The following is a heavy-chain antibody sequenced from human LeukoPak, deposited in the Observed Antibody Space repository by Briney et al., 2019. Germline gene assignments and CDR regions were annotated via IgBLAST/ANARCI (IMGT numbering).Heavy chain of an antibody. CDR2: ITTRSSYM. Sequence: GGSLRLSCAASGFTFSDYTMNWVRQAPGKGLEWVACITTRSSYMYYADSVKGRFTISRDNAKNSLYLQMNSLRAEDTAVYYCAKDRLAYYYYGMDVWGQGTTVTVSS. D-gene: IGHD2-15*01. V-gene: IGHV3-21*01. CDR1: GFTFSDYT. J-gene: IGHJ6*02. CDR3: AKDRLAYYYYGMDV.